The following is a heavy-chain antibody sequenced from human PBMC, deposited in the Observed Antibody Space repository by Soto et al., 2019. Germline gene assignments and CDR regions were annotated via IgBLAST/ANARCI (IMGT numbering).Heavy chain of an antibody. D-gene: IGHD1-1*01. CDR3: ARYNWGAMGAFDI. CDR2: IYYSGST. CDR1: GGSISSYY. V-gene: IGHV4-59*01. J-gene: IGHJ3*02. Sequence: SETLSLTCTVPGGSISSYYWSWIRQPPGKGLEWIGYIYYSGSTNYNPSLKSRVTISVDTSKNQFSLKLSSVTAADTAVYYCARYNWGAMGAFDIWGQGTMVTVSS.